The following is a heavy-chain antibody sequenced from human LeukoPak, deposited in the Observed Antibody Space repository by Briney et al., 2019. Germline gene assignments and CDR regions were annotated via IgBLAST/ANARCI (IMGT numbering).Heavy chain of an antibody. CDR3: ARGLYSSGWYGEWYYFDY. V-gene: IGHV1-69*06. CDR1: GGTFSSYA. D-gene: IGHD6-19*01. CDR2: IIPIFGTA. Sequence: SVKVSCKASGGTFSSYAISWVRQAPGQGLEWMGGIIPIFGTANYAQKFQGRVTITADKSTSTAYMELSSLRSEDTAVYYCARGLYSSGWYGEWYYFDYWGQGTLVTVSS. J-gene: IGHJ4*02.